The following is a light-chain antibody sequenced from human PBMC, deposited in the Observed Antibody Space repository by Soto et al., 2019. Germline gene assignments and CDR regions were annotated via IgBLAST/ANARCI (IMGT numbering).Light chain of an antibody. CDR3: QERSGWPRGT. V-gene: IGKV3-11*01. Sequence: EIVLTQSPGTLSLSPGERATLSCRASQSVSNNYLAWYQQKPGQAPRLLIYGASNRATGIPARFSGSGSGTEFSLTISSLEPEDFAVYYCQERSGWPRGTFGGGTKVDIK. J-gene: IGKJ4*01. CDR1: QSVSNNY. CDR2: GAS.